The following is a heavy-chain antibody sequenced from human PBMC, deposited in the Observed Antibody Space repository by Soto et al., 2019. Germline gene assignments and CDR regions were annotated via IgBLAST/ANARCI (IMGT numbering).Heavy chain of an antibody. CDR3: ARIGGYHGPLDY. D-gene: IGHD6-25*01. CDR1: GVSISSYF. CDR2: TYHRGST. Sequence: SETLSLTCSVSGVSISSYFWSWIRQAPGGGLEWIGYTYHRGSTNYIPSLKSRVAISLDTSENQFSLKVNSVTAADTAVYYCARIGGYHGPLDYWGQGTPVTVSS. V-gene: IGHV4-59*01. J-gene: IGHJ4*02.